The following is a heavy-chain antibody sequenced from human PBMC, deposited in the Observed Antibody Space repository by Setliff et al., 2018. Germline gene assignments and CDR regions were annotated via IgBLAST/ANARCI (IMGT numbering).Heavy chain of an antibody. CDR3: ARGVVRGVIRFDY. CDR1: GGSFSGYY. J-gene: IGHJ4*02. CDR2: INHSGST. V-gene: IGHV4-34*01. D-gene: IGHD3-10*01. Sequence: PSEILSLTCAVYGGSFSGYYWSWIRQPPGKGLEWIGEINHSGSTNYNPSLKSRVTISVDTSKNQFSLKLSSVTAADTAVYYCARGVVRGVIRFDYWGQGTLVTVSS.